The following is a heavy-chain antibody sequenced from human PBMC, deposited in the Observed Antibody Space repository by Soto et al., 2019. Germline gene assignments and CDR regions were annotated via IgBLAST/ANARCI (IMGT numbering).Heavy chain of an antibody. D-gene: IGHD6-13*01. CDR1: GGSISSSNW. V-gene: IGHV4-4*02. CDR3: WSRGSSCRYYYYYYGIDV. Sequence: SETLSLTCAVSGGSISSSNWWSWVRQPPGKGLEWIGEIYHSGSTNYNPSLKSRVTISVDKSKNQFSLKLSSVTAADTAVYYCWSRGSSCRYYYYYYGIDVWGPGTTVTGSS. J-gene: IGHJ6*02. CDR2: IYHSGST.